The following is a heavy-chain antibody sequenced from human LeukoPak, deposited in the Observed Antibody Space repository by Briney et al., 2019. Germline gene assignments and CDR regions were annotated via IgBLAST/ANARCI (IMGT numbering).Heavy chain of an antibody. D-gene: IGHD5-18*01. J-gene: IGHJ5*02. CDR2: IIPIFGTA. V-gene: IGHV1-69*05. CDR3: AKSGTANNWFDP. Sequence: ASVKVSCKASGGTLSSYAISWVRQSPGQGLEWMGGIIPIFGTAIYPQKFQGRVTITTDESTSTAYMELSSLRSEDTAVYYCAKSGTANNWFDPWGQGTLVTVSS. CDR1: GGTLSSYA.